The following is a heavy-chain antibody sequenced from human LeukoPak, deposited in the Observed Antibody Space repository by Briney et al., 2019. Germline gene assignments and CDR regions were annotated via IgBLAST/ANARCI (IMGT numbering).Heavy chain of an antibody. J-gene: IGHJ4*02. V-gene: IGHV4-59*01. Sequence: SETLSLTCTVSGASIRSYYWSWIRQAPGKGLEWIGYRDKSGWSKFNPSLESRVSISVDMSENQFSLKVTSVSAADTAVYYCARGVAVVGAADYWGQGTLVTVSS. D-gene: IGHD6-13*01. CDR1: GASIRSYY. CDR3: ARGVAVVGAADY. CDR2: RDKSGWS.